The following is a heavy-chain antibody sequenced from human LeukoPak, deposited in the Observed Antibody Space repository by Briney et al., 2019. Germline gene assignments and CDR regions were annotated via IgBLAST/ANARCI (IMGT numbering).Heavy chain of an antibody. V-gene: IGHV3-23*01. D-gene: IGHD2-2*01. J-gene: IGHJ6*02. CDR2: ISGSGGST. Sequence: GGSLRLSCAASGFTFSNYAMSWVRQAPGKGLEWVSGISGSGGSTYYADSVKGHFTISRDNSKNTLYLQMNSLRAEDTAIYYCAKVVSVVPAARCSVNGMDVWGQGTTVTVSS. CDR1: GFTFSNYA. CDR3: AKVVSVVPAARCSVNGMDV.